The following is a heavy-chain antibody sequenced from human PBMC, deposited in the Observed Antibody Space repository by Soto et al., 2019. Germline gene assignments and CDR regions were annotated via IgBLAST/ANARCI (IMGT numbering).Heavy chain of an antibody. D-gene: IGHD3-22*01. Sequence: QVQLVQSGAEVKKPGASVKVSCKASGYTFTSYGISWVRQAPGQGLEWMGWISAYNGNTNYAQKLQGRVTITTDTSTSTAYMELRGLRSDDTAVYYCARELVVVIKSEYYFDYWGRGTLVTVSS. J-gene: IGHJ4*02. CDR1: GYTFTSYG. V-gene: IGHV1-18*01. CDR3: ARELVVVIKSEYYFDY. CDR2: ISAYNGNT.